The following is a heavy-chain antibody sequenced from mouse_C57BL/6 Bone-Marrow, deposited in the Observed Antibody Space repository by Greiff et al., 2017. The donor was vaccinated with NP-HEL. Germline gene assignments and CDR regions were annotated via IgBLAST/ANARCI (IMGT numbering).Heavy chain of an antibody. Sequence: VQLQQSGAELVRPGTSVKMSCKASGYTFTNYWIGWAKQRPGHGLEWIGDIYPGGGYTNYNEKFKGTATLTADKSSSTSEDSSIYYCARWNYYGNPFDYWGQGTTPTVSS. V-gene: IGHV1-63*01. CDR1: GYTFTNYW. CDR3: FDY. J-gene: IGHJ2*01. CDR2: IYPGGGYT. D-gene: IGHD1-1*01.